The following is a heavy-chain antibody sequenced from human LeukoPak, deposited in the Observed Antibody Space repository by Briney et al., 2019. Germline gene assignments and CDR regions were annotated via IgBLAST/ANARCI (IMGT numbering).Heavy chain of an antibody. V-gene: IGHV4-34*01. J-gene: IGHJ6*02. CDR1: GGSISSYY. CDR2: INHSGST. Sequence: PSETLSLTCAVYGGSISSYYWSWIRQPPGKGLEWIGEINHSGSTNYNPSLKSRVTISVDTSKNQFSLKLSSVAAADTAVYYCARADYSMDVWGQGTTVTVSS. CDR3: ARADYSMDV. D-gene: IGHD6-19*01.